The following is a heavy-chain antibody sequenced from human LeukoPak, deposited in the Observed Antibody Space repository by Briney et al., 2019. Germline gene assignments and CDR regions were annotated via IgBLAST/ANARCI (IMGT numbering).Heavy chain of an antibody. CDR3: ARDPTSLPPIVGATMWFDP. D-gene: IGHD1-26*01. CDR2: ISSSSSTI. J-gene: IGHJ5*02. CDR1: GFTFSSYS. Sequence: GGSVRLSCAASGFTFSSYSMNWVRQAPGKGLEWVSYISSSSSTIYYADSVKGRFTISRDNAKNSLYLQMNSLRAEDTAVYYCARDPTSLPPIVGATMWFDPWGQGTLVTVSS. V-gene: IGHV3-48*04.